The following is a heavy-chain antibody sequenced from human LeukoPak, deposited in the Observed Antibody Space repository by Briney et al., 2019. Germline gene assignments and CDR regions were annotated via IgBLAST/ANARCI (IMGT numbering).Heavy chain of an antibody. J-gene: IGHJ4*02. CDR3: ARVQRNSVCDY. V-gene: IGHV4-30-4*01. Sequence: SETLSHTCTLPGGSLSSGAYYSSSIRHPPGKGMEWIGYNYYRGSTSYNTPLKSQVTISVDTSKKQFSLRLSSVTAADTSVYYCARVQRNSVCDYWGQGTLVTVSS. CDR1: GGSLSSGAYY. D-gene: IGHD2-8*01. CDR2: NYYRGST.